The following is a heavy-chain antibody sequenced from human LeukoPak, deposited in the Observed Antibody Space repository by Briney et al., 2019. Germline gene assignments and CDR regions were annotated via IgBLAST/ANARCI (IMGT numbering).Heavy chain of an antibody. V-gene: IGHV4-34*01. CDR3: ARGFSYYYGSGRYYNVGFDY. CDR1: GGSFSGYY. J-gene: IGHJ4*02. D-gene: IGHD3-10*01. CDR2: INHSGST. Sequence: MPSETLSLTCAVYGGSFSGYYWSWIRQPPGKGLEWIGEINHSGSTNYNPSLKSRVTISVDTSKNQFSLKLKSVTAADTAVYYCARGFSYYYGSGRYYNVGFDYWGQGTLVTVSS.